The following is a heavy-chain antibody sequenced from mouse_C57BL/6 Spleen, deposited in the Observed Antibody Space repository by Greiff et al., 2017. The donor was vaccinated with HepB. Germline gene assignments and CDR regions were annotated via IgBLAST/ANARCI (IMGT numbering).Heavy chain of an antibody. J-gene: IGHJ3*01. CDR1: GYSITSGYY. CDR2: ISYDGSN. D-gene: IGHD2-3*01. V-gene: IGHV3-6*01. Sequence: ESGPGLVKPSQSLSLTCSVTGYSITSGYYWNWIRQFPGNKLEWMGYISYDGSNNYNPSLKNRISITRDTSKNQFFLKLNSVTTEDTATYYCARADGGFAYWGQGTLVTVSA. CDR3: ARADGGFAY.